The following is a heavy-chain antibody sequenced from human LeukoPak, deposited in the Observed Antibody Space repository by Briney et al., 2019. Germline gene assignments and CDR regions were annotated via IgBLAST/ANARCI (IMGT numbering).Heavy chain of an antibody. CDR1: GYTFTSYY. V-gene: IGHV1-46*03. J-gene: IGHJ5*02. CDR2: INPSGGST. D-gene: IGHD6-19*01. CDR3: ARAVAARYNWFDP. Sequence: ASAKVSCKASGYTFTSYYMHWVRQAPGQGREWMGIINPSGGSTSYAQKFQGRVTMTSDTSTSTVYMELSSLRSEDTAVYYCARAVAARYNWFDPWGQGTLVTVSS.